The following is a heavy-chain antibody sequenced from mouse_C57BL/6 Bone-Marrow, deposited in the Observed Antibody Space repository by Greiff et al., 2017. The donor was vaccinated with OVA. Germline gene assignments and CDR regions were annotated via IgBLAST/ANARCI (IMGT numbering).Heavy chain of an antibody. V-gene: IGHV1-7*01. D-gene: IGHD4-1*01. J-gene: IGHJ4*01. CDR2: INPSSGYT. Sequence: QVQLKESGAELAKPGASVKLSCKASGYTFTSYWMHWVKQRPGQGLEWIGYINPSSGYTKYNQKFKDKATLTADKSSSTAYMQLSSLTYEDSAVYYCARRGNWDGVPLDYWGQGTSVTVSS. CDR3: ARRGNWDGVPLDY. CDR1: GYTFTSYW.